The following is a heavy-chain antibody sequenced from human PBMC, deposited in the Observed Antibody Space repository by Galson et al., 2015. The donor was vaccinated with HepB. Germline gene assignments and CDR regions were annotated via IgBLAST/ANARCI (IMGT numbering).Heavy chain of an antibody. V-gene: IGHV3-23*01. Sequence: SLRLSCAASGFTFSSYAMSWVRQAPGKGLEWVSAISGSGGSTYYADSVKGRSTISRDNSKNTLYLQMNSLRAEDTAVDYCAKDHYYGSGSYWGVVGYWGQGTLVTVSS. J-gene: IGHJ4*02. CDR1: GFTFSSYA. CDR3: AKDHYYGSGSYWGVVGY. D-gene: IGHD3-10*01. CDR2: ISGSGGST.